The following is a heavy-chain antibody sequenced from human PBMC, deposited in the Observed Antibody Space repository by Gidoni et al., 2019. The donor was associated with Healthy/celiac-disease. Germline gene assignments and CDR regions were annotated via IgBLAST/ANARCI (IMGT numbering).Heavy chain of an antibody. CDR3: TPADGYDLDY. CDR1: GFTVGDYA. V-gene: IGHV3-49*04. D-gene: IGHD2-21*01. J-gene: IGHJ4*02. Sequence: EVQQVETGGGLVQPGLSLRLSCTAPGFTVGDYAMRWVRQAPGKGLEWVGFIRSKAYGGTTEYAASVKGRFTISRDDSKSIAYLQMNSLKTEETALYYCTPADGYDLDYWGQGTLVTVSS. CDR2: IRSKAYGGTT.